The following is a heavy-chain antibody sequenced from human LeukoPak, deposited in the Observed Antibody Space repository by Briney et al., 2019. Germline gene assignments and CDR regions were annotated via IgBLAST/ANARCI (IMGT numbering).Heavy chain of an antibody. V-gene: IGHV3-21*04. CDR1: GFTFSSYG. CDR2: ISGSGDTT. Sequence: PGGTLRLSCAASGFTFSSYGMNWVRQGPGKGLEGVSTISGSGDTTYYADSVKGRFTISRDNAKNSLYLQMNSLRAEDTAVYYCARDRQWLEFDYWGQGTLVTVSS. D-gene: IGHD6-19*01. J-gene: IGHJ4*02. CDR3: ARDRQWLEFDY.